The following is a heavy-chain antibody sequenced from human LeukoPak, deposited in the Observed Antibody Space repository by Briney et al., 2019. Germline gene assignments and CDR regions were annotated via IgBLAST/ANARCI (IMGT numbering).Heavy chain of an antibody. CDR3: ARERYGSNSLDS. CDR2: IYYSGST. CDR1: GGSISSYY. Sequence: SETLSLTCTVSGGSISSYYWSWIRQPPGKGLEWIGYIYYSGSTNYNPSLKSRVTLSVDTSKNQFSLKLRSVAAADTAVYYCARERYGSNSLDSWGQGTLVTVSS. J-gene: IGHJ5*01. D-gene: IGHD1-26*01. V-gene: IGHV4-59*12.